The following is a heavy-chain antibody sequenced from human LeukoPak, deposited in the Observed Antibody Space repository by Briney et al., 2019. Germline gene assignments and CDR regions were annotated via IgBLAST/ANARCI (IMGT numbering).Heavy chain of an antibody. V-gene: IGHV4-39*01. CDR1: GGSISSSSYY. D-gene: IGHD3-10*01. CDR3: ARQLWFGDYYYYYMDV. J-gene: IGHJ6*03. Sequence: SETLSLTCTVSGGSISSSSYYWGWIRQPPGKGLEWIGSIYYSGSTYYNPSLKSRVTISVDTSKNQFSLKLSSVTAADTAVYYCARQLWFGDYYYYYMDVWGKGTTVTISS. CDR2: IYYSGST.